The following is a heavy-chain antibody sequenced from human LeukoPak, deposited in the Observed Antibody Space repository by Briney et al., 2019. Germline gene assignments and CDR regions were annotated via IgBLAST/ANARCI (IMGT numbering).Heavy chain of an antibody. CDR1: GGSISSSSNY. J-gene: IGHJ4*02. CDR2: IYYSGST. CDR3: ARPDSSGWGQIDY. D-gene: IGHD6-19*01. Sequence: PSDTLSLTCTVSGGSISSSSNYWGWIRQPPGKGLEWIGSIYYSGSTYYNPSLKSRVTISVDTSKNQFSLKLSSVAAADTAVYYCARPDSSGWGQIDYWGQGTLVTVSS. V-gene: IGHV4-39*01.